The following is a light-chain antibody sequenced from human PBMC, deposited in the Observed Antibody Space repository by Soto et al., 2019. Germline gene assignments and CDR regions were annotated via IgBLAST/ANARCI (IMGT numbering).Light chain of an antibody. V-gene: IGKV3-15*01. CDR2: GAS. CDR3: QEYSAWWT. Sequence: EIVMTQSPATLSVSPGERANLSCRVSQSVSSNLAWYQQKPGQAPRLLVYGASTRATGIPARFSGSGSGTEFTLTISSLQSEDSAVYYCQEYSAWWTFGQGTKVEIK. J-gene: IGKJ1*01. CDR1: QSVSSN.